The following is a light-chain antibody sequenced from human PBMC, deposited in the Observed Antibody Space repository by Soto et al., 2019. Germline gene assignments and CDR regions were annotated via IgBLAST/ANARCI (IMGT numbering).Light chain of an antibody. V-gene: IGKV3-20*01. CDR1: QSVSSNY. CDR2: GAS. CDR3: QQYNNWPQT. J-gene: IGKJ1*01. Sequence: EIVLTQSPGTLSLSPGERATLSCRASQSVSSNYLAWYQQTPGQTPRLLIYGASSRATGIPDSFSGSGSGTDFTLTISRLEPEDFAVYYCQQYNNWPQTFGQGTKVEIK.